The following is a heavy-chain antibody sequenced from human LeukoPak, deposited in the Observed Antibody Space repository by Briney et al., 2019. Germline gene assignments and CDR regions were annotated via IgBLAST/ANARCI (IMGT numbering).Heavy chain of an antibody. V-gene: IGHV3-30*02. CDR3: ARDLTYNSWYYFDS. D-gene: IGHD6-13*01. CDR2: IGYDGTDK. CDR1: GFTFSYYG. Sequence: GGSLRLSCAASGFTFSYYGMHWVRQAPGRGLEWVTFIGYDGTDKYYTDSVKGRFTISRDNSKNTLSLHMNSLRAEDTAVYYCARDLTYNSWYYFDSWGQGTLVTVSS. J-gene: IGHJ4*02.